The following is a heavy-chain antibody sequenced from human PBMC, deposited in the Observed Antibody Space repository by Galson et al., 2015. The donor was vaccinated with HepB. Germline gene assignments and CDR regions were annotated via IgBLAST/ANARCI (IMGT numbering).Heavy chain of an antibody. CDR1: GYSFTSYW. CDR3: ARRPTYDSSGYYYRYFDL. Sequence: QSGAEVKKPGESLRISCKGSGYSFTSYWISWVRQMPGKGLEWMGRTDPSDSYTNYGPSFQGHVTISADKSISTAYLQWSGLKASDTAMYYCARRPTYDSSGYYYRYFDLWGRGTLVTVSS. D-gene: IGHD3-22*01. V-gene: IGHV5-10-1*01. J-gene: IGHJ2*01. CDR2: TDPSDSYT.